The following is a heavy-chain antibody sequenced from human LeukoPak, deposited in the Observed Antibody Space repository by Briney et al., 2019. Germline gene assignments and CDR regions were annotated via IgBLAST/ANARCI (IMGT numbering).Heavy chain of an antibody. CDR3: ARKGGSPDY. CDR1: GFTFSSYW. Sequence: GGSLRLSCVVSGFTFSSYWMTWVRQAPGKGLEWVANMKFDGSERYYVDSVKGRFTISRDNAKNSLYLQMNSLRVEDTAVYYCARKGGSPDYWGQGTLVTVSS. V-gene: IGHV3-7*01. J-gene: IGHJ4*02. CDR2: MKFDGSER. D-gene: IGHD1-26*01.